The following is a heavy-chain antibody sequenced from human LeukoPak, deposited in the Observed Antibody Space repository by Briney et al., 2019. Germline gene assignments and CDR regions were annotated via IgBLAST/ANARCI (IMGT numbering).Heavy chain of an antibody. Sequence: SETLSLTCTVSGGSISSGSYYWSWIRQPAGKGLEWIGRIYTSGSTNYNPSLKSRVTISVDTSKNQFSLKLSSVTAADTAVYYCARGGIVGAADYWGQGTLVTVSS. J-gene: IGHJ4*02. D-gene: IGHD1-26*01. CDR3: ARGGIVGAADY. V-gene: IGHV4-61*02. CDR2: IYTSGST. CDR1: GGSISSGSYY.